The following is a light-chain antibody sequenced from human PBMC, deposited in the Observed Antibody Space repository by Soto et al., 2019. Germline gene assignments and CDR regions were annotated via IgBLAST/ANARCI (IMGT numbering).Light chain of an antibody. CDR1: QSVSSN. CDR3: QQYIKWPIT. J-gene: IGKJ5*01. V-gene: IGKV3-15*01. CDR2: DAS. Sequence: EIVITLSPCTLSVYPGERATLSCRASQSVSSNLAWYQQKPGQAPRLLISDASTRATGIPARFSGSGSGTEFTLTVSSLQSEDFAVYYCQQYIKWPITFGQGTLLEIK.